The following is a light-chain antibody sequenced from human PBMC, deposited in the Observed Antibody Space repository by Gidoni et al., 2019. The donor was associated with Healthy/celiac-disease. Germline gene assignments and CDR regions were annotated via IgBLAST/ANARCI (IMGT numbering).Light chain of an antibody. CDR1: QRVSSY. Sequence: EIVLTKSPATLSLSPGDRATISCRASQRVSSYLAWYRQTPCQPTRLLIYDASNRSTGIPDRLSGTGSGSDFTLTINLLEAEDSAVYYFHQRSNWPLTFXGXTKVEIK. CDR2: DAS. CDR3: HQRSNWPLT. V-gene: IGKV3-11*01. J-gene: IGKJ4*01.